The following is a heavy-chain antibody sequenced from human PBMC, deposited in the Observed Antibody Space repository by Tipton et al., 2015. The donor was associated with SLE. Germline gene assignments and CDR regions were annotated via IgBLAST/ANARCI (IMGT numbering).Heavy chain of an antibody. CDR1: GYSISSGYY. J-gene: IGHJ5*02. CDR3: ARGERGVPNWFDP. Sequence: TLSLTCTVSGYSISSGYYWGWIRQPPGKGLEWIGSIYHSGSTYYNPSLKSRVTISVDTSKSQFSLKLSSVTAADTAVYYCARGERGVPNWFDPWGQGTLVTVSS. D-gene: IGHD3-10*01. CDR2: IYHSGST. V-gene: IGHV4-38-2*02.